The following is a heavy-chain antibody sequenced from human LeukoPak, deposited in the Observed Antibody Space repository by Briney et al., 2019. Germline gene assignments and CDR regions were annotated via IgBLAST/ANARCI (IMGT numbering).Heavy chain of an antibody. CDR2: IYHSGST. V-gene: IGHV4-38-2*02. D-gene: IGHD3-3*01. CDR3: ARGYDFWSGYGHNWFDP. J-gene: IGHJ5*02. Sequence: SETLSLTCTVSGYSISSGYYWGWIRQPPGKGLEWIGSIYHSGSTYYNPSLKSRGTISVDTSKNQFSLKLSSVTAADTGVYYCARGYDFWSGYGHNWFDPWGQGTLVTVSS. CDR1: GYSISSGYY.